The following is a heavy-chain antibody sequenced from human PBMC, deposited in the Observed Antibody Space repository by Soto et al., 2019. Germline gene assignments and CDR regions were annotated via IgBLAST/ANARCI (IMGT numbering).Heavy chain of an antibody. J-gene: IGHJ4*02. CDR2: VFGNGAGTP. CDR1: GSSFTGDY. V-gene: IGHV4-4*07. CDR3: ARDLPSYERRRQSAGAFED. Sequence: QVQLQESGPGLVRPSETLSLTCSVSGSSFTGDYWSWIRQPAGKGLEWIGRVFGNGAGTPIYNSSLKNRVTMSVDSATKQFSLKLTSVTAADTAVYFCARDLPSYERRRQSAGAFEDWGQVILVTVSS. D-gene: IGHD3-22*01.